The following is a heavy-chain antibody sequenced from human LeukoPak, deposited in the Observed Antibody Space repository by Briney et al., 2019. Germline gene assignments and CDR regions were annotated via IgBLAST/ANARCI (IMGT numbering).Heavy chain of an antibody. CDR2: ISYDGSNK. D-gene: IGHD3-3*01. J-gene: IGHJ6*04. CDR1: GFTFSSYA. Sequence: GGSLRLSCAASGFTFSSYATHWVRQAPGKGLEWVAVISYDGSNKYYADSVKGRFTISRDNSKNTLYLQMNSLRAEDTAVYYCARDFWAVYYDFWSGMDVWGKGTTVTVSS. V-gene: IGHV3-30-3*01. CDR3: ARDFWAVYYDFWSGMDV.